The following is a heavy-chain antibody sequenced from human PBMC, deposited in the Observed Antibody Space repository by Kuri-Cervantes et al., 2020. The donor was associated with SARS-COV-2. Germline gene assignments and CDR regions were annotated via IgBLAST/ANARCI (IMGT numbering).Heavy chain of an antibody. CDR3: VKGVHFYYYGMDV. CDR2: IASDGGGT. CDR1: GFTFDDYT. Sequence: GESLKIYCAASGFTFDDYTFHWIRQGPGKGLEWVALIASDGGGTFYADSVKGRFTISRDNSKNSLYLQVDSLRTEDTAFYYCVKGVHFYYYGMDVWGQGTPVTVSS. J-gene: IGHJ6*02. V-gene: IGHV3-43*01.